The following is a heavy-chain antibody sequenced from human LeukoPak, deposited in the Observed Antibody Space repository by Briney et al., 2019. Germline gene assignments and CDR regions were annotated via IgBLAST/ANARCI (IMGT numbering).Heavy chain of an antibody. CDR1: GFTTHYW. Sequence: GGSLRLSCTASGFTTHYWLNWVRQSPGKGLEWVANIDRDGRVQHYVDSVEGRFTISRDSAKNSLALQMHSLRAEDTALYYCAKDYGYSSSWYDYWGQGTLVTVSS. D-gene: IGHD6-13*01. V-gene: IGHV3-7*03. CDR3: AKDYGYSSSWYDY. J-gene: IGHJ4*02. CDR2: IDRDGRVQ.